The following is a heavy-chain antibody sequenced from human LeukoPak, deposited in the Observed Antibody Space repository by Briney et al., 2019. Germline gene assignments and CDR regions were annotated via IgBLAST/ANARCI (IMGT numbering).Heavy chain of an antibody. CDR3: ARHSSRGWTYHYGMDV. CDR1: GGSISTDSYY. V-gene: IGHV4-39*01. CDR2: VYHSGDT. J-gene: IGHJ6*02. Sequence: PSETLSLTCAVSGGSISTDSYYWGWIRRPPGKGLEWIASVYHSGDTYYSSSLKSRVTISVDTSKNQFSLKLTSVTAADTAVYYCARHSSRGWTYHYGMDVWGQGTTVTVSS. D-gene: IGHD6-19*01.